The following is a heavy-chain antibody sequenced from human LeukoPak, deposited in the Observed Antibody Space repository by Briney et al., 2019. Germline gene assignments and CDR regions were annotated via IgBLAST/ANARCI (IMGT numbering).Heavy chain of an antibody. Sequence: ASVKVSCKASGYTFTTYDINWVRQATGQGLEWMGSISPNSGDTGYAQNFQGRVTITRNTSISTVYMELSSLRSEDTAVYYCARDLGSGSDYWGQGTLVTVSS. V-gene: IGHV1-8*03. CDR1: GYTFTTYD. D-gene: IGHD3-10*01. J-gene: IGHJ4*02. CDR3: ARDLGSGSDY. CDR2: ISPNSGDT.